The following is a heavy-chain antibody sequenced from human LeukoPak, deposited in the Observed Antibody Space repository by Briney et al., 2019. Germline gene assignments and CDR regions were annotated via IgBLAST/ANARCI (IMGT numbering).Heavy chain of an antibody. J-gene: IGHJ5*02. V-gene: IGHV4-30-4*08. Sequence: TLSLTCTVSGGSISSGDYYWSWLRQPPGKGLEWIGYIYYSGSTYYNPSLKSRVTISVDTSKNQFSLKLSSVTAADTAVYYCARGLPRVGQYYDFWSASGGFDPWGQGTLVTVSS. CDR2: IYYSGST. CDR3: ARGLPRVGQYYDFWSASGGFDP. CDR1: GGSISSGDYY. D-gene: IGHD3-3*01.